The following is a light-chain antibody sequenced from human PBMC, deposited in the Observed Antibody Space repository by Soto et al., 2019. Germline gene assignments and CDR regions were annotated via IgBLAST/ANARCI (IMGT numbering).Light chain of an antibody. CDR1: QSVSSN. CDR2: GAS. J-gene: IGKJ1*01. V-gene: IGKV3-20*01. Sequence: EIVMTQSPATLSVSPGERATLSCRASQSVSSNLAWYQQKPGQAPRLLIYGASSRATGIPDRFSGSGSGTDFTLTISRLEPEDFAVYYCQQYGSSQWTFGQGTKV. CDR3: QQYGSSQWT.